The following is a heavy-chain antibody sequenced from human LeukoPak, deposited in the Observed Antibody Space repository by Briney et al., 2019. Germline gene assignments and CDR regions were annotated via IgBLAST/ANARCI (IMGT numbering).Heavy chain of an antibody. Sequence: PGGSLRLSCAASGFTLSSYAMNWVRQAPGKGLEWVSAISGSGSSTYYADSVKGRFTISSDNSKNTLFLQMNNLRADDTAMYYCARRSSDWSGFDYWGQGTLVTVSS. CDR1: GFTLSSYA. CDR3: ARRSSDWSGFDY. CDR2: ISGSGSST. J-gene: IGHJ4*02. V-gene: IGHV3-23*01. D-gene: IGHD6-19*01.